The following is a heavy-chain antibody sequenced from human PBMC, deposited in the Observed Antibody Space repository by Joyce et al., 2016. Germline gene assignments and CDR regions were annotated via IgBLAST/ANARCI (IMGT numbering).Heavy chain of an antibody. J-gene: IGHJ4*02. Sequence: EVQLVESGGGLIQPGGSLRLSCAAAEFNVNRNYMGWVRQAPGKRLEGVSVIYGSGTTSYADSVKGRFTISRDSSKNTVYLLLNSLRADDAAVYYCATAASGNYPPFDYWGQGTLVTVSS. D-gene: IGHD1-26*01. CDR2: IYGSGTT. CDR3: ATAASGNYPPFDY. CDR1: EFNVNRNY. V-gene: IGHV3-53*01.